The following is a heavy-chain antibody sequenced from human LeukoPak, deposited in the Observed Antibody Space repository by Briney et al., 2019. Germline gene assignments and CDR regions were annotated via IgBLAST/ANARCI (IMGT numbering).Heavy chain of an antibody. Sequence: SETLSLTCSVSGYSISTGYYWVWIRQSPGKGLEWIGSIYRSGSTNYNPSLKSRVTISVDTSNNQFSLKVSSVTAADTAVYYCARGDCSSTICYSPMDVWGKGTTVTVSS. J-gene: IGHJ6*03. D-gene: IGHD2-2*01. CDR3: ARGDCSSTICYSPMDV. CDR2: IYRSGST. V-gene: IGHV4-38-2*02. CDR1: GYSISTGYY.